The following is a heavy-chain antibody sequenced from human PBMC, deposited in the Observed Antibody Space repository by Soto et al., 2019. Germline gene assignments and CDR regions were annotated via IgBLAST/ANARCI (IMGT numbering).Heavy chain of an antibody. CDR2: IYYTGST. CDR3: ARGYYYDSSGYYYERYYYGMDV. Sequence: SETLSLTCSVSGGSISPYYWSWIRQPPGKGLEWIGYIYYTGSTNYNPSLKSRVTISVDTSKNQFSLKLSSVTAADTAVYYCARGYYYDSSGYYYERYYYGMDVWGQGTTVTVSS. J-gene: IGHJ6*02. CDR1: GGSISPYY. D-gene: IGHD3-22*01. V-gene: IGHV4-59*01.